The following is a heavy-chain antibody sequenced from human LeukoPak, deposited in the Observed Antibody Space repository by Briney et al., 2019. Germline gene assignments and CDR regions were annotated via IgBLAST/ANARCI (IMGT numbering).Heavy chain of an antibody. J-gene: IGHJ6*02. CDR3: ARGSSSWAPEVYYYYGMDV. CDR2: INPSGSST. Sequence: GASVKVSCKASGYTFTNYYIHWVRQAPGQGLEWMGIINPSGSSTSYAQKFQGRVTMTRDTSISTAYMELSRLRSDDTAVYYCARGSSSWAPEVYYYYGMDVWGQGTTVTVSS. CDR1: GYTFTNYY. V-gene: IGHV1-46*01. D-gene: IGHD6-13*01.